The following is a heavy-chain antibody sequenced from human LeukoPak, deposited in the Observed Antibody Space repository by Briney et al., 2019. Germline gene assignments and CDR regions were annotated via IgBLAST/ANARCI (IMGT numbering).Heavy chain of an antibody. CDR1: GFTFSNYA. CDR2: ISGTGGST. V-gene: IGHV3-23*01. J-gene: IGHJ6*03. Sequence: GGSLRLSCAASGFTFSNYAMSWVRQAPGKGLEWVSSISGTGGSTYYADSVEGRFTISRDNAKNSLYLQMNSLRAEDTALYHCARGYCSSTSCYRSYYMDVWGKGATVTVSS. CDR3: ARGYCSSTSCYRSYYMDV. D-gene: IGHD2-2*02.